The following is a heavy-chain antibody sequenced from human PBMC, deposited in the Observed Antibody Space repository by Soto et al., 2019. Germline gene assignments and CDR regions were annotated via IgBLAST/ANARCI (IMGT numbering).Heavy chain of an antibody. D-gene: IGHD2-2*01. J-gene: IGHJ6*02. V-gene: IGHV3-15*07. CDR2: IKSKTDGGPT. CDR1: GFTFSNAW. Sequence: EVQLVESGGGLVKPGGSLRLSCAASGFTFSNAWMNWVRQAPGKGLEWVGRIKSKTDGGPTDYAAPVKGRFTTSRDDXXNXLXXQMNSLYTEDSAVYYCTADLRHQVQSYYYYYGMAVGGQGST. CDR3: TADLRHQVQSYYYYYGMAV.